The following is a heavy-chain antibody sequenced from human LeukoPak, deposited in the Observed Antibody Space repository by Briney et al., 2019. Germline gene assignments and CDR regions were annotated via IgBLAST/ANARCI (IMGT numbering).Heavy chain of an antibody. CDR3: ARDLQVVRGVIIVNWFDP. J-gene: IGHJ5*02. CDR1: GYTFTSYG. Sequence: ASVKVPCKASGYTFTSYGISSVRQAPGQGLEWMGWISAYNGNTNYAQKLQGRVTMTTDTSTSTAYMEPRSLRSDDTAVYYCARDLQVVRGVIIVNWFDPWGQGTLVTVSS. CDR2: ISAYNGNT. V-gene: IGHV1-18*01. D-gene: IGHD3-10*01.